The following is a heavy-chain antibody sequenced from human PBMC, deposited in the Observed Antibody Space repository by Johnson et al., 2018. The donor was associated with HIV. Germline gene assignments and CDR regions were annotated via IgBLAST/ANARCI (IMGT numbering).Heavy chain of an antibody. Sequence: QEKLVESGGGVVQPGRSLRLSCAASGFTFSSMHWDRQAPGKGLEWVAVISHDGSHKYYADSVKGRFTISRDNSKNTPYLQMNSLKTEDTALYYCTTVGGILGTYAFDIWGQGTMVTVSS. CDR2: ISHDGSHK. V-gene: IGHV3-30*03. J-gene: IGHJ3*02. D-gene: IGHD2-8*02. CDR3: TTVGGILGTYAFDI. CDR1: GFTFSS.